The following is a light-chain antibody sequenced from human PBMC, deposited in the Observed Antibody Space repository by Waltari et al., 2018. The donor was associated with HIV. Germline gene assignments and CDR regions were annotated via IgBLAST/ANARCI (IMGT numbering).Light chain of an antibody. V-gene: IGLV4-60*03. Sequence: QPVLTQPSSASASLGSSVNPACTLSAGFQPNILTCHQKRPYRAPQFLMKVEPSWVFNRGSVVSHRFSASASGGDRTLTISNLQSEDEADYFCETWDSTVRVFGDGTRVTVL. CDR1: AGFQPNI. J-gene: IGLJ2*01. CDR2: VEPSWVF. CDR3: ETWDSTVRV.